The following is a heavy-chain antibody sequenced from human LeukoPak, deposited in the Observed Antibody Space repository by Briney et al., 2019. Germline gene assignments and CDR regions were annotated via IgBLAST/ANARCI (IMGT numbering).Heavy chain of an antibody. CDR1: GFTFSSYW. CDR2: IKQDGSEK. J-gene: IGHJ4*02. Sequence: TGGSLRLSCAASGFTFSSYWMSWVRQAPGKGLEWVANIKQDGSEKYYVDSVKGRFTISRDNAKNSLYLQMNSLRAEDTAVYYCARDRAYYDILTGYSPLDYWGQGTLVTVSS. V-gene: IGHV3-7*01. CDR3: ARDRAYYDILTGYSPLDY. D-gene: IGHD3-9*01.